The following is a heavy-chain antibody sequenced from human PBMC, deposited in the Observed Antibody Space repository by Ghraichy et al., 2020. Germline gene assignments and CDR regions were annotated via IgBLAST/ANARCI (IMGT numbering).Heavy chain of an antibody. CDR3: AKDLNYDSGSYYFDY. V-gene: IGHV3-23*01. CDR1: GLTFSSFA. CDR2: IRGSGGST. Sequence: GGSLRLSCAASGLTFSSFAMNWVRQAPGKGLEWVSAIRGSGGSTYYADSVKGRFTISRDNSKNTLYLQMNSLRAEDTAVYYCAKDLNYDSGSYYFDYWGQGTLVTVSS. D-gene: IGHD3-10*01. J-gene: IGHJ4*02.